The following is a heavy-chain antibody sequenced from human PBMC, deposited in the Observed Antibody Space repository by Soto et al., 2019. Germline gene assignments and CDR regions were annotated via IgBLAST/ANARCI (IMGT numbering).Heavy chain of an antibody. CDR3: ARGDRGAFDL. CDR2: IHSDGSST. V-gene: IGHV3-74*01. D-gene: IGHD1-26*01. CDR1: GFTFSYYW. J-gene: IGHJ3*01. Sequence: EVQLLESGGGLVQPGESLRLSLAASGFTFSYYWMHWVRQAPGMGLVWVSRIHSDGSSTTYADSVKGRFTISRDNARNTLYLQMNSLRAEDTAVYYCARGDRGAFDLWGQGTVVTVSS.